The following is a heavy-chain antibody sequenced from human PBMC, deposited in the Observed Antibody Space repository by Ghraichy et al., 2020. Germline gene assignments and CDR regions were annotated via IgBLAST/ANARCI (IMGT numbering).Heavy chain of an antibody. D-gene: IGHD1-26*01. CDR3: ARDKWYYGIDV. J-gene: IGHJ6*02. CDR1: GDSLSTNTAA. CDR2: TYYRSKWYN. Sequence: SQTLSLTCVISGDSLSTNTAAWIWIRQSPSRGLEWLGKTYYRSKWYNDYAVSVKSRITVNPDTAKNQLSLQLSSVTPEAMAVYYCARDKWYYGIDVWGHGTTVTLS. V-gene: IGHV6-1*01.